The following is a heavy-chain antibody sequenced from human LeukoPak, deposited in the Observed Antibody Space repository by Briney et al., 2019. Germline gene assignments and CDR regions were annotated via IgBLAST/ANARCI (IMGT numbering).Heavy chain of an antibody. V-gene: IGHV3-74*01. J-gene: IGHJ3*02. CDR1: GFTFSSYW. D-gene: IGHD3-10*01. CDR3: ARVVDTMVRGVRGDAFDI. Sequence: GGSLRLSCAASGFTFSSYWMHWVRQAPGKGLVGVSRINTDGSSTSYADSVKGRFTISRDNAKNTLYLQMNSLRAEDTAVYYCARVVDTMVRGVRGDAFDIWGQGTMVTVSS. CDR2: INTDGSST.